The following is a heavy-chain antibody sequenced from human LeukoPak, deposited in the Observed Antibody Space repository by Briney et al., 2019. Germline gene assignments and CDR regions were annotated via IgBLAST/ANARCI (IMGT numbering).Heavy chain of an antibody. CDR1: GGSISSGSYY. CDR3: ARGVMQGRLSSHHGT. J-gene: IGHJ5*02. D-gene: IGHD3-16*01. CDR2: MYISGNT. V-gene: IGHV4-61*02. Sequence: PSQTLSLTCTVSGGSISSGSYYWSWIRQPAWKGLEWIGRMYISGNTNYNPSLKSRVTISMDTSKNQFSLKVSSVTAADTAVYYCARGVMQGRLSSHHGTWGQGTFVTVSS.